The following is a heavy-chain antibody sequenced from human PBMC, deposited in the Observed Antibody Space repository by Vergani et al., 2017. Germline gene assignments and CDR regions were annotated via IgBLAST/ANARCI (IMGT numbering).Heavy chain of an antibody. CDR1: GYTFSNYY. D-gene: IGHD3-9*01. V-gene: IGHV1-46*03. J-gene: IGHJ4*02. CDR3: ARVDYGILTGYRY. CDR2: INPSGGHT. Sequence: QVQVVQSGAEVKKSGASVTVSCKTSGYTFSNYYMHWVRQAPGQGLEWMGIINPSGGHTNYAQKFQGRVTMTRDTSTSTVYMELSSLRSEDTAIYYCARVDYGILTGYRYWGQGTLVTVSA.